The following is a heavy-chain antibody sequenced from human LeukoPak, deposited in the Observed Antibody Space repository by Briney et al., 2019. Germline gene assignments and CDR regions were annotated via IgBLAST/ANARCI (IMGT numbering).Heavy chain of an antibody. CDR2: INHSGGST. V-gene: IGHV1-46*01. D-gene: IGHD3-10*01. Sequence: FTXXYMQWGRRAPGQGGEGRGIINHSGGSTNYTQNFKGRVTINRDKSKKKVDLELSSLGTDDRAVYYCGTDKGYYRHYGSGAPNCFDPWGQGTLVTVSS. CDR1: FTXXY. J-gene: IGHJ5*02. CDR3: GTDKGYYRHYGSGAPNCFDP.